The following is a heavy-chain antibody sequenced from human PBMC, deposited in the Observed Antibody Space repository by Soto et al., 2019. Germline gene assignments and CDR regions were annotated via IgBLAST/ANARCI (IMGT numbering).Heavy chain of an antibody. J-gene: IGHJ3*02. D-gene: IGHD5-18*01. Sequence: ASVKVSCKASGYTLTSYGISWVRQAPGQGLEWMGWISAYNGDTNYAQKLQGRVTMTTDTSTSTAYMELRSLRSDDTAVYYCARERIGYSYGYRVDDAFDIWGQGTMVTVSS. V-gene: IGHV1-18*01. CDR1: GYTLTSYG. CDR2: ISAYNGDT. CDR3: ARERIGYSYGYRVDDAFDI.